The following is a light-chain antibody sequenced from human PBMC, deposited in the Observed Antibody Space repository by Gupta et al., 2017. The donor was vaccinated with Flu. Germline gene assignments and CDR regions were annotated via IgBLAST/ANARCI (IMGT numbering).Light chain of an antibody. J-gene: IGKJ4*01. V-gene: IGKV3-15*01. CDR2: GSS. CDR1: QSVGSN. CDR3: QQYNNWPFVT. Sequence: ERVTLSCRASQSVGSNVAWYQQNPGQAPRLLIYGSSTRATDVPARFSGSGSGTEFTLTISSLQSEDFAVYYCQQYNNWPFVTFGGGTRVEIK.